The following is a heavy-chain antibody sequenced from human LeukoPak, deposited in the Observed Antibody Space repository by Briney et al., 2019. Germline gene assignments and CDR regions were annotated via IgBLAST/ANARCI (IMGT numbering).Heavy chain of an antibody. CDR3: ARHSLAAAGTVDY. CDR1: GFTVSSNY. J-gene: IGHJ4*02. D-gene: IGHD6-13*01. V-gene: IGHV3-53*01. Sequence: GGSLRLSCAASGFTVSSNYMSWVRQAPGKGLEWVSVIYSGGSTYYADSVKGRFTISRDNSKNTLYLQVNSLRAEDTAVYYCARHSLAAAGTVDYWGQGTLVTVSS. CDR2: IYSGGST.